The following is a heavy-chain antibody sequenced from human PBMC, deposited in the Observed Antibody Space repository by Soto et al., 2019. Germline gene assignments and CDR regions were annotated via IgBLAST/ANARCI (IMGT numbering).Heavy chain of an antibody. Sequence: SETLSLTCTVSGDSISSSSYYWGWIRQPPGKGLEWIGNIYYSGSTYYNPSLKSRVTISVDTSKNQFSLKLSSVTAADTAVYFCARQEQLVYYYFDYWGQGTLVTVSS. J-gene: IGHJ4*02. CDR1: GDSISSSSYY. V-gene: IGHV4-39*01. CDR2: IYYSGST. CDR3: ARQEQLVYYYFDY. D-gene: IGHD6-6*01.